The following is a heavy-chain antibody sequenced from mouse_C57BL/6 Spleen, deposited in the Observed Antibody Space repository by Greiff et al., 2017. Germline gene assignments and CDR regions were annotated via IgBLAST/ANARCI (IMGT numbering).Heavy chain of an antibody. CDR1: GYTFTDYY. J-gene: IGHJ2*01. V-gene: IGHV1-26*01. D-gene: IGHD1-1*01. CDR3: ARVSYYGSSCDY. CDR2: INPNNGGT. Sequence: EVQLQQSGPELVKPGASVKISCKASGYTFTDYYMNWVKQSHGKSLEWIGDINPNNGGTSYNQKFKGKATLTVDKSSSTAYMELRSLTSEDSAVYYCARVSYYGSSCDYWGQGTTLTVAS.